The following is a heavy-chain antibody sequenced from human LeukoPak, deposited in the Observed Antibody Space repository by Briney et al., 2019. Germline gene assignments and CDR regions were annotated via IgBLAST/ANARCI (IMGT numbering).Heavy chain of an antibody. J-gene: IGHJ6*02. CDR3: ARGTTPYDFWSGYYTLWDYYYGMDV. CDR1: GYTFTSYD. D-gene: IGHD3-3*01. Sequence: ASVKVSCKASGYTFTSYDINWVRQATGQGLEWMGWMNLNSGNTGYAQKFQGRVTMTRNTSISTAYMELSSLRSEDTAVYYCARGTTPYDFWSGYYTLWDYYYGMDVWGQGTTVTVSS. V-gene: IGHV1-8*01. CDR2: MNLNSGNT.